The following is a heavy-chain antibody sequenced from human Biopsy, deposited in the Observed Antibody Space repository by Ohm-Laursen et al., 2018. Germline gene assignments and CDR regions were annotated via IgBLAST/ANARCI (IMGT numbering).Heavy chain of an antibody. CDR3: AREGLGTTADY. J-gene: IGHJ4*02. D-gene: IGHD1/OR15-1a*01. Sequence: SLRLSCTASGFSFENYVMKWFRQGPGKGLEWVGLIRSSGYGGTADYAASVKGRFTISRDDSKSFAYLQMTSLGTEDTAVYFCAREGLGTTADYWGQGILVTVSS. V-gene: IGHV3-49*03. CDR2: IRSSGYGGTA. CDR1: GFSFENYV.